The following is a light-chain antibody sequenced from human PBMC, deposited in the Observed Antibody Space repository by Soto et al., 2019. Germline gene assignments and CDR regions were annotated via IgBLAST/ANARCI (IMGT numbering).Light chain of an antibody. CDR3: QQYYSYPIT. CDR2: KAS. J-gene: IGKJ5*01. V-gene: IGKV1-5*03. CDR1: QSISSW. Sequence: DIQMTQSPSTLSASVGDRATIPCWASQSISSWLAWYQQKPGKAPKFLIYKASILESGVPSRFSGSGSGTEFTLTISSLQPDDFATYYCQQYYSYPITFGQGTRLEIK.